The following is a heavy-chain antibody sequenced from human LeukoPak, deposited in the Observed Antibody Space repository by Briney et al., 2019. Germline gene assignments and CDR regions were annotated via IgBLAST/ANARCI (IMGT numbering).Heavy chain of an antibody. CDR3: ARQLYDFWSGYSTGAGAFDI. D-gene: IGHD3-3*01. CDR1: GGSISSGGYY. J-gene: IGHJ3*02. V-gene: IGHV4-31*03. CDR2: IYYSGST. Sequence: SETLSLTCTVSGGSISSGGYYWSWIRQHPGKGLEWIGYIYYSGSTYYNPSLKSRVTISVDTSKNQFSLKLSSVTAADTAVYYCARQLYDFWSGYSTGAGAFDIWGQGTMVTVSS.